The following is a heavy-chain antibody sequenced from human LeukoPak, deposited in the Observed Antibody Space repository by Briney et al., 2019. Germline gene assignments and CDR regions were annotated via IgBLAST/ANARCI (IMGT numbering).Heavy chain of an antibody. D-gene: IGHD2-15*01. CDR3: ARDLSIVVVVSDHPGIGY. CDR2: IYHSGST. Sequence: SETLSLTCTVSGGSISSGGYYWSWIRQPPGKGLEWIGYIYHSGSTYYNPSLKSRVTISVDTSKNQFSLKLSSVTAADTAVYYCARDLSIVVVVSDHPGIGYWGQGTLVTVSS. CDR1: GGSISSGGYY. J-gene: IGHJ4*02. V-gene: IGHV4-30-2*01.